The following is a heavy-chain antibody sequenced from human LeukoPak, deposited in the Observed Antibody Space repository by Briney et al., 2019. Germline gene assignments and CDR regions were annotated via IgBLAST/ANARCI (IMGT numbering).Heavy chain of an antibody. CDR3: ARVPNYYDHYYYMDV. J-gene: IGHJ6*03. D-gene: IGHD3-22*01. CDR1: GYTFTNYG. V-gene: IGHV1-2*02. Sequence: ASVKVSFKASGYTFTNYGISWVRQAPGQGLEWMGWINPNSGGTNYAQKFQGRVTMTRDTSISTAYMELSRLRSDDTAVYYCARVPNYYDHYYYMDVWGKGTTVTVSS. CDR2: INPNSGGT.